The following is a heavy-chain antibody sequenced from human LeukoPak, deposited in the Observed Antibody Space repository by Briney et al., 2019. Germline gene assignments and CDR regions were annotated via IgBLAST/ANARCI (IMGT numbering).Heavy chain of an antibody. CDR1: GGSISSYY. J-gene: IGHJ6*03. Sequence: PSETLSLTCTVSGGSISSYYWSRIRQPAGKGLEWIGRIYTSGSTNYNPSLKSRVTMSVDTSKNQFSLKLSSETAADTAVYYCARQSTVTKGVGYYYYYMDVWGKGTTVTVSS. CDR3: ARQSTVTKGVGYYYYYMDV. V-gene: IGHV4-4*07. D-gene: IGHD4-17*01. CDR2: IYTSGST.